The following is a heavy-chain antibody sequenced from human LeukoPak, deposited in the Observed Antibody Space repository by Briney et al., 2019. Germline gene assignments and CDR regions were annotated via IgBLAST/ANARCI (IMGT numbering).Heavy chain of an antibody. CDR1: GFTFSSYA. D-gene: IGHD2-2*02. Sequence: GGSLRLSCAASGFTFSSYAMSWVRQAPVRVLEWVSAISGSGGSTYYADSVKGRFTISRDNSKNTLYLQMNSLRAEDTAVYYCAKRDCSSTSCYKGDYYYYYGMDVWGQGTTVTVSS. V-gene: IGHV3-23*01. CDR3: AKRDCSSTSCYKGDYYYYYGMDV. J-gene: IGHJ6*02. CDR2: ISGSGGST.